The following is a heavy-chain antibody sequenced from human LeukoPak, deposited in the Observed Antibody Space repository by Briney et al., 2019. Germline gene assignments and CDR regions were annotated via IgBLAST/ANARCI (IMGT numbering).Heavy chain of an antibody. D-gene: IGHD3-10*01. J-gene: IGHJ4*02. V-gene: IGHV4-39*01. CDR3: ARSNLGYYGSGSYKDY. Sequence: SETLSLTCTVSGGSISSGSYYWDWIRQPPGKWLEWIGSIYYSGSTYYNPSLKSRVTISVDTSKNQFSLKLSSVTAADTAVYSCARSNLGYYGSGSYKDYWGQGTLVTVSS. CDR2: IYYSGST. CDR1: GGSISSGSYY.